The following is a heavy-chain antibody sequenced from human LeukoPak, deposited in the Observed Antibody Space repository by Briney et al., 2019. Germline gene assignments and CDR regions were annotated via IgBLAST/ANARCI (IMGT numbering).Heavy chain of an antibody. CDR3: ALVGDSSGYYHYFDY. V-gene: IGHV1-69*13. Sequence: ASVKVSCKASGYTFTSYGISWVRQAPGQGLEWMGGIIPIFGTANYAQKFQGRVTITADESTSTAYMELSSLRSEDTAVYYCALVGDSSGYYHYFDYWGQETLVTVSS. CDR2: IIPIFGTA. J-gene: IGHJ4*02. D-gene: IGHD3-22*01. CDR1: GYTFTSYG.